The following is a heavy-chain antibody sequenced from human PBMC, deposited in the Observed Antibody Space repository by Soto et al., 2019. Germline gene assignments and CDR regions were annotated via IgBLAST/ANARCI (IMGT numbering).Heavy chain of an antibody. CDR3: AHRTNTYDYDSSGYYQYYFDY. J-gene: IGHJ4*02. CDR1: EFSLSTSGVG. Sequence: QITLKESGPTLVKPRQTLTLTCTFSEFSLSTSGVGVVWIRQPPGKALEWLALIYWNDDKRYSPSLKSRLTITKYTSKNQVVLTMTNMDPVDTATYYCAHRTNTYDYDSSGYYQYYFDYWGQGTLVTVSS. V-gene: IGHV2-5*01. D-gene: IGHD3-22*01. CDR2: IYWNDDK.